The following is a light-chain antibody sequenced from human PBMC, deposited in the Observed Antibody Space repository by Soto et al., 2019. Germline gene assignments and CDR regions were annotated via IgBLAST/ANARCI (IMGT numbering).Light chain of an antibody. CDR3: SSYTSTSTWV. CDR1: SSDVGSYNL. J-gene: IGLJ3*02. Sequence: QSALTQPASVSGSPGQSITISCTGTSSDVGSYNLVSWYQQYPAKAPKLMIYEVSNRPSGVSNRFSGSKSGNTASLTISGLQAEDEADYYCSSYTSTSTWVFGGGTQLTVL. V-gene: IGLV2-14*02. CDR2: EVS.